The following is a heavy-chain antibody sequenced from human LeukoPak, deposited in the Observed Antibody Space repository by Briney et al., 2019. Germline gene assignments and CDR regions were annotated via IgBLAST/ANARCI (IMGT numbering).Heavy chain of an antibody. V-gene: IGHV4-34*01. CDR3: ARGQFRSGFDY. Sequence: SETLSLTCAVYGGSFSSYYWSWIRQPPGKGLEWIGEINHSGSTNYNPSLKSRVTISVDTSKDQFSLKLSSVTAADTAVYYCARGQFRSGFDYWGQGTLVTVSS. CDR1: GGSFSSYY. CDR2: INHSGST. D-gene: IGHD3-3*01. J-gene: IGHJ4*02.